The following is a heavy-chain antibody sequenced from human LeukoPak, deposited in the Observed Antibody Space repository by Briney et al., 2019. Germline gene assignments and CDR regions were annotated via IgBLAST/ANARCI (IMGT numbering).Heavy chain of an antibody. Sequence: ASVKVSCKASGFTFTSYDINWVRQASGQGLEWMGWMNPNTGNTGYAQKFQGRVTMTRDTSTRTVYMEVNSLRSEDTAVYYCARQGTYSSAIGMGYWGQGTLVTVSS. D-gene: IGHD6-19*01. CDR3: ARQGTYSSAIGMGY. J-gene: IGHJ4*02. CDR2: MNPNTGNT. V-gene: IGHV1-8*01. CDR1: GFTFTSYD.